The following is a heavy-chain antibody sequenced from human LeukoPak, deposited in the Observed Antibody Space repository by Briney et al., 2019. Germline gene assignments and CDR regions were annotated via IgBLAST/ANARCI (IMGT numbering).Heavy chain of an antibody. CDR3: ARVDLNDSSGYYFRPSYYFDY. J-gene: IGHJ4*02. V-gene: IGHV4-39*07. CDR2: IYYSGST. D-gene: IGHD3-22*01. CDR1: GGSISSSSYY. Sequence: SETLSLTCTVSGGSISSSSYYWGWIRQPPGKGLEWIGSIYYSGSTYYNPSLKSRVTISVDTSKNQFSLKLSSVTAADTAVYYCARVDLNDSSGYYFRPSYYFDYWGQGTLVTVSS.